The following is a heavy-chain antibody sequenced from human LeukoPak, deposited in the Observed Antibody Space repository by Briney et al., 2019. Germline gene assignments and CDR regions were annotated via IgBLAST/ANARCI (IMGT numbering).Heavy chain of an antibody. CDR3: ARGAARRKNWFDP. V-gene: IGHV1-2*02. Sequence: GASVKVSCKASGYTFTGYYMHWVRQAPGQGLEWMGWINPNSGGTNYAQKFQGRVTMTRDTCISTAYMELSRLRSDDTAVYYCARGAARRKNWFDPWGQGTLVTVSS. CDR1: GYTFTGYY. CDR2: INPNSGGT. J-gene: IGHJ5*02. D-gene: IGHD6-6*01.